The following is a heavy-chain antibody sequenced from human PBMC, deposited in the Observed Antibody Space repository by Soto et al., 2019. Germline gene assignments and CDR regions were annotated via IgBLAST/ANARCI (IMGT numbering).Heavy chain of an antibody. CDR1: GFTLSGYA. D-gene: IGHD6-6*01. CDR2: ISSNGVGT. V-gene: IGHV3-64*01. Sequence: EVQLAESGGGLAQTGGSLRLSCAASGFTLSGYAMDWVRQAPGKGLEYVSGISSNGVGTYYANSVQGRFTISRDNSKNTVYRQMGSLRPEDMAVYYCARRARPDFYYMNVWGKGTTVTVSS. CDR3: ARRARPDFYYMNV. J-gene: IGHJ6*03.